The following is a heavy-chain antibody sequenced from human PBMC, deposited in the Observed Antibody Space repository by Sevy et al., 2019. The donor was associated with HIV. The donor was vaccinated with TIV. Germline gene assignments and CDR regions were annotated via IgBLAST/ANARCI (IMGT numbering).Heavy chain of an antibody. CDR1: GGSFSGYY. Sequence: SETLSLTCAVYGGSFSGYYWSWIRQPPGKGLEWIGEISHSGSTNYNPSLKSRVTISVDTSKNQFSLKLSSVTAADTAVYYCAREGSQRITIFGVVITNWFDPWGQGTLVTVSS. J-gene: IGHJ5*02. V-gene: IGHV4-34*01. CDR2: ISHSGST. D-gene: IGHD3-3*01. CDR3: AREGSQRITIFGVVITNWFDP.